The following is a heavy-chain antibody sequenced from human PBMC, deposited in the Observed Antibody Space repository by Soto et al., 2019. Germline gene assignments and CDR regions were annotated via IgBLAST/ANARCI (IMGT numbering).Heavy chain of an antibody. CDR1: GFTFDDYA. V-gene: IGHV3-9*01. CDR3: ANDHYGGSYCSLDY. Sequence: EVQLVESGGGLVQPGRSLRLSCAASGFTFDDYAMHWVRQAPGKGLEWVSGVSWNSGSIRYADSVKGRFTSSRDNAENSLYVQMNSLRAEDTGLYYCANDHYGGSYCSLDYWGQGTLVTVAS. D-gene: IGHD1-26*01. CDR2: VSWNSGSI. J-gene: IGHJ4*02.